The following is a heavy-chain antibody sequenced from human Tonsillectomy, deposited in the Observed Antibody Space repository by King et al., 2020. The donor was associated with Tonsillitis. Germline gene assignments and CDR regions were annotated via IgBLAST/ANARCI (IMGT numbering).Heavy chain of an antibody. CDR3: ARQALRYLDCRAAFEI. V-gene: IGHV4-39*07. CDR1: GDSISSSRNY. Sequence: QLQESGPGLVKPSETMSLSCTVSGDSISSSRNYWGWIRQPPGKGQEWIGSMYHSGSTNYNPSLKGRVTMSVDTSKNQFSLQLSSVTAADTAVYYCARQALRYLDCRAAFEIWGQGTMVTVSS. J-gene: IGHJ3*02. CDR2: MYHSGST. D-gene: IGHD3-9*01.